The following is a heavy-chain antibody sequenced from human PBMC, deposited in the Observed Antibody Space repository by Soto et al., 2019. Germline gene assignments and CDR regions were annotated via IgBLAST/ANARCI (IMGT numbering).Heavy chain of an antibody. CDR3: ARHYYDSSGYPDPFDY. Sequence: GESLKISCKGSGYSFTSYWISWVRQMPWKGLEWMGRIDPSDSYTNYSPSFQGHVTISADKSISTAYLQWSSLKASDTAMYYCARHYYDSSGYPDPFDYWGQGTLVTVSS. V-gene: IGHV5-10-1*01. D-gene: IGHD3-22*01. CDR2: IDPSDSYT. CDR1: GYSFTSYW. J-gene: IGHJ4*02.